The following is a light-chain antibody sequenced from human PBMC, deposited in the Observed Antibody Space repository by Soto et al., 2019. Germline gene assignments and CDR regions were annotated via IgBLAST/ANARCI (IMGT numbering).Light chain of an antibody. Sequence: QLVLTQSPSASASLGASVKLTCTLSSRHSSYAIAWHQQQPEKGPRYLMKLNSDGRHTKGDGLPDRFSGSSSGTERYLTISSLQSEDEADYYCQTWGTGILVFGGGTKVTVL. CDR1: SRHSSYA. V-gene: IGLV4-69*01. CDR2: LNSDGRH. CDR3: QTWGTGILV. J-gene: IGLJ2*01.